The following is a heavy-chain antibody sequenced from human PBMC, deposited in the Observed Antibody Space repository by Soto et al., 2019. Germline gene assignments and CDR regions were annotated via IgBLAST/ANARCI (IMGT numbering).Heavy chain of an antibody. V-gene: IGHV1-18*04. CDR2: ISAYNGNT. Sequence: ASVKVSCKASGYTFTSYYMHWVRQAPGQGLEWMGWISAYNGNTNYAQKLQGRVTMTTDTSTSTAYMELRSLRSDDTAVYYCARDVPRHNWFDPWGQGTLVTVSS. CDR1: GYTFTSYY. J-gene: IGHJ5*02. CDR3: ARDVPRHNWFDP.